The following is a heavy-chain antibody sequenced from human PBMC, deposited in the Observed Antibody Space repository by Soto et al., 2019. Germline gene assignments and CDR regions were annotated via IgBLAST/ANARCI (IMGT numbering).Heavy chain of an antibody. V-gene: IGHV3-30-3*01. Sequence: GGSLRLSCAASGFTFSSYAMHWVRQAPGKGLEWVAVISYDGSNKYYADSVKGRFTISRDNSKNTLYLQMNSLRAEDTAVYYCARALDCTNGVCYNGAFDIWGQGTMVTVSS. J-gene: IGHJ3*02. D-gene: IGHD2-8*01. CDR2: ISYDGSNK. CDR3: ARALDCTNGVCYNGAFDI. CDR1: GFTFSSYA.